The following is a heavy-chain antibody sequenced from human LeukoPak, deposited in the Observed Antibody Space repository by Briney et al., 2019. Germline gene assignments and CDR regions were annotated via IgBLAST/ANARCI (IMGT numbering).Heavy chain of an antibody. CDR2: ISYDGSNK. D-gene: IGHD3-22*01. J-gene: IGHJ5*02. V-gene: IGHV3-30*04. CDR1: GFTFSSYA. CDR3: ARELQYYYDSSGYGGFDP. Sequence: GGSLRLSCAASGFTFSSYAMHWVRQAPGKGLEWVAVISYDGSNKYYADSVKGRFTISRDNSKNTLYLQMSSLRAEDTAVYYCARELQYYYDSSGYGGFDPWGQGTLVTVSS.